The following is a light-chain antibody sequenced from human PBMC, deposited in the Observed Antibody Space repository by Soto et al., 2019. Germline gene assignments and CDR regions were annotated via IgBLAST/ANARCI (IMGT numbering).Light chain of an antibody. V-gene: IGLV1-40*01. CDR3: QSYDSSLSGL. J-gene: IGLJ2*01. Sequence: QSVLTQPPSVSGAPGQRVTISCTGSSSNIGAGYDVHWYQQLPGTVPKLLIYGNSNRPSGVPDRFSGSKSGTSASLAITGLQAEDEADYYCQSYDSSLSGLFGGGTKLTVL. CDR2: GNS. CDR1: SSNIGAGYD.